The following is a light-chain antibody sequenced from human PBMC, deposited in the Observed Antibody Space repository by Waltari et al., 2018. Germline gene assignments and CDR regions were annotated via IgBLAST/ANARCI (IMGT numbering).Light chain of an antibody. V-gene: IGKV3-20*01. CDR2: GAT. J-gene: IGKJ1*01. Sequence: EIVFTQSPGTLPLSPGNRATLSCRASQSVHSRYLAWYQQKPGQAPRLLISGATSGAIGIPDRFSGSGSGTDFTLTISRLEPEDFAVYYCHQYGTSPWTFGRGTKVEIK. CDR3: HQYGTSPWT. CDR1: QSVHSRY.